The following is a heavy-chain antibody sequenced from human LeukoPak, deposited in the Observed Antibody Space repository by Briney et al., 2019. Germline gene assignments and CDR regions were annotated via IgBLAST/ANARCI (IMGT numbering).Heavy chain of an antibody. CDR2: IYTSGST. D-gene: IGHD2-2*01. J-gene: IGHJ6*03. V-gene: IGHV4-61*02. CDR3: ARVGSTSRYYMDV. CDR1: GGSISSGSYY. Sequence: SQTLSLTCTVSGGSISSGSYYWSWIRQPAGKGLEWIGRIYTSGSTNYNPSLKSRVTISVDTSKNQFSLKLSSVTAADTAVYYCARVGSTSRYYMDVWGKGTTVTVSS.